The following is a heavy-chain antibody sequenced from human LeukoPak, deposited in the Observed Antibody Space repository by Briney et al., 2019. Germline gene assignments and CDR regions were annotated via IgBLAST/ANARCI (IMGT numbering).Heavy chain of an antibody. V-gene: IGHV4-59*08. CDR1: GGSISSYY. CDR3: ARHSSSWYLYYFDY. D-gene: IGHD6-13*01. J-gene: IGHJ4*02. CDR2: IHYSGST. Sequence: SETLSLTCTVSGGSISSYYWSWIRQPPGKGLEWIGYIHYSGSTNYNPSLKSRVTISVDTSKNQFSLKLSSVTAADTAVYYCARHSSSWYLYYFDYWGQGTLVTVSS.